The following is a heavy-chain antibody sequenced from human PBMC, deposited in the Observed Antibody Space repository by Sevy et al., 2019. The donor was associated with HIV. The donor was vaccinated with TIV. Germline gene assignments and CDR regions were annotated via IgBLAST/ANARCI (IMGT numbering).Heavy chain of an antibody. CDR3: ARGRVTSHYFDY. J-gene: IGHJ4*02. V-gene: IGHV3-30*04. Sequence: GGSLTLSCADSGFTFIDYAMHWVRQAPGKGLEWVAVISDDGSKTYYADSVNGRFTISRDNSKNTLYLQMNSLRADDTAVYYCARGRVTSHYFDYWGQGTLVTVSS. CDR2: ISDDGSKT. D-gene: IGHD2-21*02. CDR1: GFTFIDYA.